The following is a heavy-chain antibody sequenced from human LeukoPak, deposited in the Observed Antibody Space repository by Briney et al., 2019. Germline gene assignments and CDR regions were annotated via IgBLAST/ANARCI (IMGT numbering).Heavy chain of an antibody. V-gene: IGHV5-51*01. CDR1: GYSFSNYW. Sequence: GESLKISCEGSGYSFSNYWIGWVRQMPGKGLEWMGIINPVNSQNSYSPSFQGQVTMSADKSITTAYLQWSSLKASDTAMYYCARHVRSGNYRRFDYWGQGTLVTVSS. CDR2: INPVNSQN. J-gene: IGHJ4*02. CDR3: ARHVRSGNYRRFDY. D-gene: IGHD3-3*01.